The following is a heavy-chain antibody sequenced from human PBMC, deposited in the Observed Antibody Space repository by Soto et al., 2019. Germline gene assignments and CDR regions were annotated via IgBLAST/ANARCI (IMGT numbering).Heavy chain of an antibody. V-gene: IGHV3-30*18. CDR2: ISYDGSNK. J-gene: IGHJ4*02. CDR3: AKSPYYDFWSGCGY. D-gene: IGHD3-3*01. Sequence: QVQLVESGGGVVQPGRSLRLSCAASGFTFSSYGMHLVRQAPGKGLEWVAVISYDGSNKYYADSVKGRFTISRDNSKNTLYLQMNSLRAEDTAVYYCAKSPYYDFWSGCGYWGQGTLVTVSS. CDR1: GFTFSSYG.